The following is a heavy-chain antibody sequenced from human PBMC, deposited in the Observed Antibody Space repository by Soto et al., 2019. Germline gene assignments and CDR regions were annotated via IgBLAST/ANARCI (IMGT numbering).Heavy chain of an antibody. D-gene: IGHD2-8*01. J-gene: IGHJ3*01. V-gene: IGHV6-1*01. CDR1: GDNVSSNSAA. Sequence: SQTLSLTCAIYGDNVSSNSAAWDWIRQSPSRGLEWLGRTYYRSKWYNDYAVSVKSRITINPDTSRNQFYLQLNSVTPEDTAVYYCARDVPAFTKDDAFDVWGQGTMVTVSS. CDR3: ARDVPAFTKDDAFDV. CDR2: TYYRSKWYN.